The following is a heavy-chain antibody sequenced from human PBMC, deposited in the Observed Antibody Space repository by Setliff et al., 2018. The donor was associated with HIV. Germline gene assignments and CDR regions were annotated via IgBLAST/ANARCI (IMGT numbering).Heavy chain of an antibody. CDR2: INSDGSTI. CDR1: GFTFSSYW. J-gene: IGHJ4*02. CDR3: ASRSDY. Sequence: GGSLRLSCAGSGFTFSSYWMHWVRQAPGKGLVWVSRINSDGSTIYYADSVKGRFTISRDNAKNSLYLQMNSLRAEDTAVYYCASRSDYWGQGTLVTVSS. V-gene: IGHV3-74*01.